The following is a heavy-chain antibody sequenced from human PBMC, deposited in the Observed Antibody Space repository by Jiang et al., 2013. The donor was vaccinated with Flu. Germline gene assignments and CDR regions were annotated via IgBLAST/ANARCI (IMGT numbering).Heavy chain of an antibody. V-gene: IGHV7-4-1*02. Sequence: QSGSELKKPGDSVKVSCKASGYTFTDYSMNWVRQAPGQGLEWMGWINTNTGNPTYAQGFTGRFVFSLDTSVSTAYLQISSLKAEDTAVYYCARLSSSGWYTPENYFDYWGQGTLVTVSS. J-gene: IGHJ4*02. D-gene: IGHD6-19*01. CDR1: GYTFTDYS. CDR3: ARLSSSGWYTPENYFDY. CDR2: INTNTGNP.